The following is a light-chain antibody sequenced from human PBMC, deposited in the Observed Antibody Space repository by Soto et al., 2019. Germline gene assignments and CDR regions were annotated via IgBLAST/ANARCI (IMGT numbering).Light chain of an antibody. Sequence: DIQMTQSPPSLSASVGDRVTITCRASQTIDTFVNWYQQKPGKAPKLLIYAASSLQSGVPSRFSGSGSGTDFTLTISSLQPEDFATYYCQQANSFPLTFGGGTKVDIK. CDR3: QQANSFPLT. CDR1: QTIDTF. J-gene: IGKJ4*01. V-gene: IGKV1-39*01. CDR2: AAS.